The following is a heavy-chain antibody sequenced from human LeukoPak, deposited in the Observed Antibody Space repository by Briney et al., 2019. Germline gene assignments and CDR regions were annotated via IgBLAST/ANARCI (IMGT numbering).Heavy chain of an antibody. J-gene: IGHJ5*02. Sequence: GGSLRLSCAASGFTFSSYEMNWVRQAPGKGLEWVSYISSSGSTIYYADSVKGRFTISRDNAKNSLYLQMNSLRAEDAAVYYCARDGLAVAGLSGWFDPWGQGTLVTVSS. V-gene: IGHV3-48*03. CDR3: ARDGLAVAGLSGWFDP. CDR1: GFTFSSYE. D-gene: IGHD6-19*01. CDR2: ISSSGSTI.